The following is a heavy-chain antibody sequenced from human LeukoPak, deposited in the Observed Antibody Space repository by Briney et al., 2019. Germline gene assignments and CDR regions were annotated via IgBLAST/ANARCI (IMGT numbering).Heavy chain of an antibody. J-gene: IGHJ4*02. CDR1: GFTFSSYW. V-gene: IGHV3-7*01. Sequence: GGSLRLSCAASGFTFSSYWMSWVRQAPGKGLEWVANIKQDGSEKYYVDFVKGRFTISRDNAKNSLYLQMNSLRAEDTAVYYCARDGERYSPVLDYWGQGTLVTVSS. D-gene: IGHD5-12*01. CDR2: IKQDGSEK. CDR3: ARDGERYSPVLDY.